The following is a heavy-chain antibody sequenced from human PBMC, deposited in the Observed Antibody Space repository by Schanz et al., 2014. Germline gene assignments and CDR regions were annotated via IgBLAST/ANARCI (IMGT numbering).Heavy chain of an antibody. D-gene: IGHD3-22*01. CDR2: IWSDGSTK. Sequence: QAQLMESGGGVVQPGTSLILSCSVSGFAFSVYGMHWVRQAPGKGPEWVAVIWSDGSTKYYADSVKGRFTISRDNSKNTVYLQMNRLRAEDTAVYYCARVHHYDPSGWGYFDYWGQGALVTVSS. V-gene: IGHV3-33*01. CDR3: ARVHHYDPSGWGYFDY. CDR1: GFAFSVYG. J-gene: IGHJ4*02.